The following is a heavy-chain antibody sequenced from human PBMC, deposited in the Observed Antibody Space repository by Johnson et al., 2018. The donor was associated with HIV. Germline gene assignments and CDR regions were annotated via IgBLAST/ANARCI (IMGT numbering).Heavy chain of an antibody. CDR1: GFNVSGKY. D-gene: IGHD2-21*02. CDR3: ARDSLTASLDAFDL. Sequence: EVQLVESGGGLIQPGGSLRLSCAASGFNVSGKYMTWVRQPPGKGLEWVSVIYSGGTTYHADSVKGRFTISRDNSKNTVYLQMNSLSAEDTAVYYCARDSLTASLDAFDLWGQGTVVTVSS. V-gene: IGHV3-66*03. CDR2: IYSGGTT. J-gene: IGHJ3*01.